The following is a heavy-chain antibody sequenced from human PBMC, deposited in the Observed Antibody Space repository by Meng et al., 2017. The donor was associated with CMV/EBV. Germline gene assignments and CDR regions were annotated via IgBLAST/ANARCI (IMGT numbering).Heavy chain of an antibody. Sequence: EWQRGVSGGGLAQHGGSLRLSCAASGFTVSCNYMSWVRQAPGKGLEWVSVSYSGGSTYYADSVKGRFTISRDNSKNTLYLQMNSLRAEDTAVYYCARDHSGPLSHWGQGTLVTVSS. CDR2: SYSGGST. D-gene: IGHD1-1*01. CDR1: GFTVSCNY. CDR3: ARDHSGPLSH. V-gene: IGHV3-66*01. J-gene: IGHJ4*02.